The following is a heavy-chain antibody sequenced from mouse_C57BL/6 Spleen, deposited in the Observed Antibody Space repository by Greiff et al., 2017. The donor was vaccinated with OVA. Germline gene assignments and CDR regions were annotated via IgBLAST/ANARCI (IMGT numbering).Heavy chain of an antibody. Sequence: DVQLVESGGDLVKPGGSLKLSCAASGFTFSSYGMSWVRQTPDKRLEWVATISSGGSYTYYPDSVKGRFTISRDNAKNTLYLQMSSLKSEDTAMYYCARHDDPFAYWGQGTLVTVSA. CDR1: GFTFSSYG. CDR2: ISSGGSYT. V-gene: IGHV5-6*01. CDR3: ARHDDPFAY. D-gene: IGHD2-3*01. J-gene: IGHJ3*01.